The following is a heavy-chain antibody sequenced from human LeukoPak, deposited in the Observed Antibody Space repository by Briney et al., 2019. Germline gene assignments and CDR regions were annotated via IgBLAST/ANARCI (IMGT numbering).Heavy chain of an antibody. J-gene: IGHJ3*02. CDR1: GGSIYSYY. D-gene: IGHD3-10*01. CDR2: IYYSGST. Sequence: SETQSLTCTVSGGSIYSYYWSWIRQPPGKGLVWIGYIYYSGSTNYNPSLKSRVTISVDTSKNQFSLKLSSVTAADTAVYYCARARRGEGRIDAFDIWGQGTMVTVSS. CDR3: ARARRGEGRIDAFDI. V-gene: IGHV4-59*01.